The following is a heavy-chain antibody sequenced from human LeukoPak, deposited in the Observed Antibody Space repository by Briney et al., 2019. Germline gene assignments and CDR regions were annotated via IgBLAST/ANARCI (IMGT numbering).Heavy chain of an antibody. Sequence: GGSLRLSCAASGFTFSSYGMHWVRQAPGKGLEWVAVIWYDGSNKYYADSVKGRFTISRDNSKNTLYLQMNSLRAEDTAVYYCARDGVDIVVVPAATYIGYWGQGTLVTVSS. CDR3: ARDGVDIVVVPAATYIGY. CDR1: GFTFSSYG. D-gene: IGHD2-2*01. J-gene: IGHJ4*02. CDR2: IWYDGSNK. V-gene: IGHV3-33*01.